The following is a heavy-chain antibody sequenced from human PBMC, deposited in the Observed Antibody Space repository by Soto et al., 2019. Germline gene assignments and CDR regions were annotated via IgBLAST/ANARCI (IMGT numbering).Heavy chain of an antibody. Sequence: QVQLVQSGAEVKKPGASVKVSCKASGYTFSTYSMHWMRLAPGQRPEWIGWINTGDGNTKYSEKFQGRVTITRDTSASTGYMELSSLRSEDTAVYYCARDSGFFEYWGQGTLVTVSS. CDR2: INTGDGNT. CDR3: ARDSGFFEY. V-gene: IGHV1-3*04. J-gene: IGHJ4*02. D-gene: IGHD6-19*01. CDR1: GYTFSTYS.